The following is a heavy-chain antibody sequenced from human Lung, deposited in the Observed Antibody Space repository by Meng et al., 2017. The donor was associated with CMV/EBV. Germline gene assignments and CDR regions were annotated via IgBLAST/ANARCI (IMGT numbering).Heavy chain of an antibody. D-gene: IGHD1-26*01. CDR1: GYTFSGHY. CDR2: ISPKDGGT. J-gene: IGHJ4*02. V-gene: IGHV1-2*02. CDR3: ARPPPVYYMVERQYFEH. Sequence: ASXXVSXKEKGYTFSGHYIHWVRQAPGQGPEWMGWISPKDGGTDYAQKFRGRVTMTRDTSISTTYMDLRRLSSDDTAVYYCARPPPVYYMVERQYFEHWGQGXPVTVSS.